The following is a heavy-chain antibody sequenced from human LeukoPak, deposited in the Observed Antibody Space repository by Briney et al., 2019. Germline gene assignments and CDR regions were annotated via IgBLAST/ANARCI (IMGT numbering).Heavy chain of an antibody. V-gene: IGHV4-39*07. CDR2: IYYHENT. CDR3: ARDRYRAVAVIGRWFDP. Sequence: SETLSLTCTVSGGSISSSTDYWGWIRQAPGKGLEWIGSIYYHENTYYNSSLKSRVTISVDTSKNQFSLKLSSVTAADTAVYYCARDRYRAVAVIGRWFDPWGQGTLVTVSS. CDR1: GGSISSSTDY. D-gene: IGHD6-19*01. J-gene: IGHJ5*02.